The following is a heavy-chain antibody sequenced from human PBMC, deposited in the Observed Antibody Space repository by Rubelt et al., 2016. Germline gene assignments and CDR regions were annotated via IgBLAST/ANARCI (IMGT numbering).Heavy chain of an antibody. CDR1: GYTFTTYG. CDR3: AREAYSGRYPLIDY. Sequence: QVQLVQSGAEVKKPGASVKVSCKASGYTFTTYGINWVRQAPGQGLEWMGWISAYNGNTNHAQKLQGRVTMTTDTSTSTAYMELRSLGSDDTAGYYCAREAYSGRYPLIDYWGQGTLVTVSS. D-gene: IGHD1-26*01. J-gene: IGHJ4*02. CDR2: ISAYNGNT. V-gene: IGHV1-18*01.